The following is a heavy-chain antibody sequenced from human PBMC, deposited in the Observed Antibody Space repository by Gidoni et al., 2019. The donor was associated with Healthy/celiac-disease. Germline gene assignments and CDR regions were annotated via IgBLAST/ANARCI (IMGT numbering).Heavy chain of an antibody. J-gene: IGHJ5*02. CDR1: GSTFTSYD. CDR3: ARDRRITPNWFDP. D-gene: IGHD2-15*01. CDR2: MNPNSGNT. Sequence: QVQLVQAGAELKKPGASVKVSCKASGSTFTSYDINGVRQSTGQGLEWMGWMNPNSGNTGYAQKFQGRVTMTRNTSISTAYMELSSLRSEDTAVYYCARDRRITPNWFDPWGQGTLVTVSS. V-gene: IGHV1-8*01.